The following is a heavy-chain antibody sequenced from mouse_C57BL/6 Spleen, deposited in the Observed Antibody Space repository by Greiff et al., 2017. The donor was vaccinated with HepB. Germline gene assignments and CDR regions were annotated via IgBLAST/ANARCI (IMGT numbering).Heavy chain of an antibody. CDR3: ARPYRRAMDY. CDR1: GFTFSSYA. CDR2: ISDGGSYT. D-gene: IGHD2-10*01. V-gene: IGHV5-4*01. Sequence: DVHLVESGGGLVKPGGSLKLSCAASGFTFSSYAMSWVRQTPEKRLEWVATISDGGSYTYYPDNVKGRFTISRDNAKNNLYLQMSHLKSEDTAMYYCARPYRRAMDYWGQGTSVTVSS. J-gene: IGHJ4*01.